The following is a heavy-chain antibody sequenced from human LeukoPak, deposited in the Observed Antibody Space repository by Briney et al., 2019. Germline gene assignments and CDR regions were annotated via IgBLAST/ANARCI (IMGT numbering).Heavy chain of an antibody. V-gene: IGHV3-23*01. CDR1: GFTFSSYA. CDR2: ISGGGGRT. J-gene: IGHJ4*02. CDR3: ARERGDYFDY. Sequence: GGSLRLSCAASGFTFSSYAMSWVRQAPGKGLEWVSTISGGGGRTWYADSVKGRFTISRDNAKNSLYLQMNSLRAEDTAVYYCARERGDYFDYWGQGTLVTVSS.